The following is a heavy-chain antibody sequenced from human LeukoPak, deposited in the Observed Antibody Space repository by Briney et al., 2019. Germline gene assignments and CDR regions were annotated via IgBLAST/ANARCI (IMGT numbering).Heavy chain of an antibody. CDR2: INPNSGGT. CDR3: ARDRPLRGYYDSRGYYYPYFDY. CDR1: GYTFTGYY. J-gene: IGHJ4*02. Sequence: ASVKVSCKASGYTFTGYYMHWVRQAPGQGLEWMGWINPNSGGTNYAQKFQGRVTVTADKSTSTAYMELSSLRSEDTAVYYCARDRPLRGYYDSRGYYYPYFDYWGQGTLVTVSS. V-gene: IGHV1-2*02. D-gene: IGHD3-22*01.